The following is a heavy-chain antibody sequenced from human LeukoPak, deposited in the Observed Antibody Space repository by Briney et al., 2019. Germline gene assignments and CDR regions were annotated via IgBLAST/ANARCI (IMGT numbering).Heavy chain of an antibody. J-gene: IGHJ4*02. CDR3: VRVKGSYFDY. CDR2: ISSSGSAI. D-gene: IGHD2-15*01. V-gene: IGHV3-48*01. Sequence: PGGSLRLSCAASGFPLSSYSINWGRPAPGKGLEWVSYISSSGSAIYYVDSVKGRFTVSRDNAKNSLFLQMNSPRAEDTAVYYCVRVKGSYFDYWGQGTLVTVSS. CDR1: GFPLSSYS.